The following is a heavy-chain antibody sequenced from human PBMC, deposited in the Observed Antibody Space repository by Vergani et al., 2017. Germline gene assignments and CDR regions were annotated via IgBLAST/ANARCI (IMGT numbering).Heavy chain of an antibody. CDR2: IIPILGIA. CDR1: GGTFSSYA. D-gene: IGHD5-18*01. CDR3: AREGGYSYGYYAFDI. J-gene: IGHJ3*02. V-gene: IGHV1-69*04. Sequence: QVQLVQSGAEVKKPGSSVKVSCKASGGTFSSYAISWVRQAPGQGLEWMGRIIPILGIANYAQKFQGRVTITADKSTSTAYMELSSLRSEDTAVYYCAREGGYSYGYYAFDIWGQATMVTVSS.